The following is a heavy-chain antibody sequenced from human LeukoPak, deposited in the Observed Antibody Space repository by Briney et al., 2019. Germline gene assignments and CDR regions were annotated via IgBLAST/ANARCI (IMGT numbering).Heavy chain of an antibody. Sequence: GGSLRLSCAASGFTFSSYAMSWVRQAPGKGLEWVSAISGSGGSTYYTDSVKGRFTISRDNSKNTLYLQMNSLRAEDTAVYYCAKGDSSSWLFDYWGQGTLVTVSS. J-gene: IGHJ4*02. D-gene: IGHD6-13*01. CDR1: GFTFSSYA. CDR2: ISGSGGST. V-gene: IGHV3-23*01. CDR3: AKGDSSSWLFDY.